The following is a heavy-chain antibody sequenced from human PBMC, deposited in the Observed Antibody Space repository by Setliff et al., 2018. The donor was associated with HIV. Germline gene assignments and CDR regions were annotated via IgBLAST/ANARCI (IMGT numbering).Heavy chain of an antibody. CDR3: ARVAWYYSFWSGLGDAFDI. CDR1: GGTFSSYG. D-gene: IGHD3-3*01. J-gene: IGHJ3*02. Sequence: GASVKVSCKASGGTFSSYGISWVRQAPGQGPEWMGWISAYSGNTNYAQKLQGRVTMTTDTSTSTAYRELRSLRSDDTAVYYCARVAWYYSFWSGLGDAFDIWGQGTMVTVSS. CDR2: ISAYSGNT. V-gene: IGHV1-18*01.